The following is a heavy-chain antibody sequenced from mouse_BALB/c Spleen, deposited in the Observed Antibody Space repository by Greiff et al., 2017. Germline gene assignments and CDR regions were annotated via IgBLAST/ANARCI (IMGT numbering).Heavy chain of an antibody. D-gene: IGHD2-3*01. CDR1: GFTFSNYW. CDR2: IRLKSNNYAT. J-gene: IGHJ3*01. CDR3: TRRFYDGYYGGFAY. V-gene: IGHV6-6*02. Sequence: EVKLMESGGGLVQPGGSMKLSCVASGFTFSNYWMNWVRQSPEKGLEWVAEIRLKSNNYATHYAESVKGRFTISRDDSKSSVYLQMNNLRAEDTGIYYCTRRFYDGYYGGFAYWGQGTLVTVSA.